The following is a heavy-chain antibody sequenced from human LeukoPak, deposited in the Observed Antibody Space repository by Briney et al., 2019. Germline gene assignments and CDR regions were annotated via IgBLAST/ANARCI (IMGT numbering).Heavy chain of an antibody. CDR3: AREGGSFFFEY. CDR1: GFTFSTYE. Sequence: GGSLRLSCAASGFTFSTYEMSCVRQTPGKGLEWVAYISSSGRTTYYADSVKGRLTISRDDAKNSLYLQMSSLKVEDTAIYYCAREGGSFFFEYWGQGTLVTVSS. CDR2: ISSSGRTT. D-gene: IGHD2-15*01. J-gene: IGHJ4*02. V-gene: IGHV3-48*03.